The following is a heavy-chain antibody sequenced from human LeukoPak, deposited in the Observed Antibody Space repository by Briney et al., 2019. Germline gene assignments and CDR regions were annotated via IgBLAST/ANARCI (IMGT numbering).Heavy chain of an antibody. Sequence: SETLSLTCTVSGGSISSSSYYWGWIRQPPGKGLEWIGSIYYSGSTYYNPSLKSRVTISGDTSKNQLSLELSSVTAADTAVYYCARDLGYRVPGWFDPWGQGTLVTVSS. D-gene: IGHD3-16*02. CDR1: GGSISSSSYY. J-gene: IGHJ5*02. V-gene: IGHV4-39*07. CDR3: ARDLGYRVPGWFDP. CDR2: IYYSGST.